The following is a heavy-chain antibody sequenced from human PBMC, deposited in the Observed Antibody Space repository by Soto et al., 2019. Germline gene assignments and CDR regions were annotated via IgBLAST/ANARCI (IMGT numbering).Heavy chain of an antibody. CDR2: ISAYNGNT. J-gene: IGHJ6*03. V-gene: IGHV1-18*01. Sequence: ASVKVSCKASGYTFTSYGIIWVRQAPGQGLEWMGWISAYNGNTNCAQKLQGRVTMTTDTSTSTAYMELRSLRSADTAVYYCARGVVVAAPYYYYMDVWGRGTTVTVSS. CDR3: ARGVVVAAPYYYYMDV. CDR1: GYTFTSYG. D-gene: IGHD2-15*01.